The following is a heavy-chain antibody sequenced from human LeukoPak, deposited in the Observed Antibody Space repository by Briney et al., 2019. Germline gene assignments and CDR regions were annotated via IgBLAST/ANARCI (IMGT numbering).Heavy chain of an antibody. CDR1: GFTFSTYG. Sequence: GGTLRLSCAASGFTFSTYGMNWVRQAPGKGLEWVSGISPSGDITYYADSVMGRFSISRDNPKSTVSLQMSSLRAEDTALYYCVRDLHWGGFDVWGQGTMVTVSS. V-gene: IGHV3-23*01. CDR3: VRDLHWGGFDV. J-gene: IGHJ3*01. CDR2: ISPSGDIT. D-gene: IGHD7-27*01.